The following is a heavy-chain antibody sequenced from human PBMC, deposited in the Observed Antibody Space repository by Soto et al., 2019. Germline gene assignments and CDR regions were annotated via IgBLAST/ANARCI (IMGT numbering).Heavy chain of an antibody. CDR2: VYYGGT. CDR1: GGSMSSNY. D-gene: IGHD4-4*01. CDR3: VSYRGAFYFDH. J-gene: IGHJ4*02. V-gene: IGHV4-59*01. Sequence: KPSETLSLTCSVSGGSMSSNYWSWIRQSPGKGLEWIGFVYYGGTNYNPSFESRVTMSVDTPKKQFSLELSSVTAADTAVYYCVSYRGAFYFDHWGQGTLVNVSS.